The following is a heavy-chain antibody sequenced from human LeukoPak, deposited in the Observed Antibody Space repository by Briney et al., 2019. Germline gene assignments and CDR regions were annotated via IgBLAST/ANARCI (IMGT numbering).Heavy chain of an antibody. CDR1: GGSISSSSYY. J-gene: IGHJ5*02. CDR2: IYYSGST. Sequence: SLTCTVSGGSISSSSYYWGWIRQPPGKGLEWIGSIYYSGSTYYNPSLKSRVTISVDTSKNQFSLKLSSVTAADTAVYYCAREGRRHRVWFDPWGQGTLVTVSS. D-gene: IGHD1-1*01. V-gene: IGHV4-39*07. CDR3: AREGRRHRVWFDP.